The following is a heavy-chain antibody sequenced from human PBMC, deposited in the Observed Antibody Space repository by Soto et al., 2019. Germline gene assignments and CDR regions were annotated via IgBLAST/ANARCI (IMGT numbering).Heavy chain of an antibody. V-gene: IGHV1-8*01. D-gene: IGHD1-1*01. Sequence: ASVKVSCKASGYTFTGYDIYWVRQATGQGLEWMGWMNPNTGNSGYAQKFQGRVTVTSDTSINTVHMELSSLRSEDTAVYYCARRAESNGWNGFGADKDYFDFWGQGTLVTVSS. CDR2: MNPNTGNS. CDR1: GYTFTGYD. CDR3: ARRAESNGWNGFGADKDYFDF. J-gene: IGHJ4*02.